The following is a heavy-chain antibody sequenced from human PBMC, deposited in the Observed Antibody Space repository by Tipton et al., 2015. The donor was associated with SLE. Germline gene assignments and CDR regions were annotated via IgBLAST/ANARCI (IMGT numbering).Heavy chain of an antibody. D-gene: IGHD2-21*01. J-gene: IGHJ4*02. CDR3: ARLRVISYYFDY. V-gene: IGHV4-39*07. CDR2: IYYSGSN. Sequence: TLSLTCTVSGGSISSSSYYWGWLRPPPGKGLEWIGSIYYSGSNYYNPSLKSRVTISVDTSKNQFSLKLSSVTAADTAVYYCARLRVISYYFDYWGQGTLVTVSS. CDR1: GGSISSSSYY.